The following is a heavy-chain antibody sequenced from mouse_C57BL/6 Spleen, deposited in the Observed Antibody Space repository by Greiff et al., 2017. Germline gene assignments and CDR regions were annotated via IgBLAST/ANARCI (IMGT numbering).Heavy chain of an antibody. Sequence: VQLQQSGAELVKPGASVKLSCTASGFNITDYYMHWVKQRTEQGLEWIGRIDPEDGDTKYAPKFQGKATITADTSSNTAYLQLSRLTSDDAAVYYCARSGGLRRGFDYWGQGTTLTVSS. CDR1: GFNITDYY. D-gene: IGHD2-4*01. CDR2: IDPEDGDT. J-gene: IGHJ2*01. V-gene: IGHV14-2*01. CDR3: ARSGGLRRGFDY.